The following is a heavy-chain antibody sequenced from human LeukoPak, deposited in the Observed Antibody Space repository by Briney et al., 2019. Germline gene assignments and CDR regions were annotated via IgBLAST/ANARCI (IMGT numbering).Heavy chain of an antibody. CDR2: ISGSGGST. CDR1: GFTFSSYA. Sequence: PGGSLRLSCAASGFTFSSYAMSWVRQAPGKGLEWVSAISGSGGSTYYADSVKGRFTISRDNSKNTLYLQMNSLRAEDTAVYYCAKGLYDFWSGYPPFDYWGQGTLVTVSS. CDR3: AKGLYDFWSGYPPFDY. V-gene: IGHV3-23*01. D-gene: IGHD3-3*01. J-gene: IGHJ4*02.